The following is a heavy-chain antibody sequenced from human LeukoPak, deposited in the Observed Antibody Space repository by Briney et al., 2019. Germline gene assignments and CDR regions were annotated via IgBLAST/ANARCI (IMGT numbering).Heavy chain of an antibody. J-gene: IGHJ6*03. V-gene: IGHV3-7*01. CDR2: IKQDGSEK. D-gene: IGHD5-18*01. CDR3: ARGGSLQLQQAYYYYYMDV. CDR1: GFTFSSYW. Sequence: GGSLRLSCAASGFTFSSYWMSWVRQAPGKGLEWVANIKQDGSEKYYVDSVKGRFTISRDNAKNSLYLQMNSLRAEDTAVYYCARGGSLQLQQAYYYYYMDVWGKGTTVTVSS.